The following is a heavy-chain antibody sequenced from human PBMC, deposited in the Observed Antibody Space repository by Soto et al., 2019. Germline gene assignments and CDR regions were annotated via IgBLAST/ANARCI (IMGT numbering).Heavy chain of an antibody. V-gene: IGHV3-23*01. J-gene: IGHJ6*02. D-gene: IGHD3-10*01. CDR1: GFTFSSYA. CDR2: ISGSGGST. Sequence: GGSLRLSCAASGFTFSSYAMSWVRQAPGKGLEWVSAISGSGGSTYYADSVKGRFTISRDNSKNTLYLQMNSLRAEDTAVYYCARLRGSGSSYYYYYYGMDVWGQGTTVTVSS. CDR3: ARLRGSGSSYYYYYYGMDV.